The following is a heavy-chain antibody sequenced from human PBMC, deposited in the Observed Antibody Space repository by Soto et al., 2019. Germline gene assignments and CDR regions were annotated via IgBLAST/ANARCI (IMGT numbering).Heavy chain of an antibody. J-gene: IGHJ6*02. CDR2: INHSGST. V-gene: IGHV4-34*01. CDR3: ARSRRRTTAIYYYGMDV. Sequence: PSETLSLTCGVYGGSFSGYYWSWIRQPPGKGLEWIGEINHSGSTNYNPSLKSRVTISVDTSKNQFSLKLSSVTAVDTAVYYCARSRRRTTAIYYYGMDVWGQGTTVTVSS. CDR1: GGSFSGYY. D-gene: IGHD4-17*01.